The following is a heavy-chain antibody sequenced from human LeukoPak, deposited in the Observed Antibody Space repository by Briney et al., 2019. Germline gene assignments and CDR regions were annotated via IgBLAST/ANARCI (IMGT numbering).Heavy chain of an antibody. CDR3: TTGLQSRGRLNY. Sequence: PGGSLRLSCAASGFTFSNAWMSWVRQAPGKGLEWVGRIKSKTDGGTTDYAAPVKGRFTISRDDSKNTLYLQMNSLKTEDTAVYYCTTGLQSRGRLNYWGQGTLVTVSS. V-gene: IGHV3-15*01. CDR1: GFTFSNAW. CDR2: IKSKTDGGTT. J-gene: IGHJ4*02. D-gene: IGHD3-10*01.